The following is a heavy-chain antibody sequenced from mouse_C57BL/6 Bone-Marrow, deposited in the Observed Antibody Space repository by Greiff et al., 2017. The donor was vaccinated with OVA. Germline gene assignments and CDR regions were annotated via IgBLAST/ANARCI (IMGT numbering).Heavy chain of an antibody. V-gene: IGHV1-55*01. CDR1: GYTFTSYW. CDR3: ARSGITTVEGYFAMDY. J-gene: IGHJ4*01. CDR2: IYPGSGRT. D-gene: IGHD1-1*01. Sequence: VQLQQPGAELVKPGASVKMSCKASGYTFTSYWITWVKQRPGQGLEWIGDIYPGSGRTNYNEKFKSKATLTVDTSSSTAYMQLSSLTSEDSAVYYCARSGITTVEGYFAMDYWGQGTSVTVSS.